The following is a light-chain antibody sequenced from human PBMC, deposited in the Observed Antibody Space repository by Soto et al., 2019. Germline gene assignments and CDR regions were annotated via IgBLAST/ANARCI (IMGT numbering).Light chain of an antibody. CDR1: QTISNW. CDR2: DAS. CDR3: QQYHTSSIT. V-gene: IGKV1-5*01. J-gene: IGKJ5*01. Sequence: DLPMTQSPSTLSASVGDRVTITCRASQTISNWLAWYQQKPGKAPTLLIYDASTLERGVPSRFSGTGSGTEFTLSIDSLQPDDFATYYCQQYHTSSITFGQGTRLEIK.